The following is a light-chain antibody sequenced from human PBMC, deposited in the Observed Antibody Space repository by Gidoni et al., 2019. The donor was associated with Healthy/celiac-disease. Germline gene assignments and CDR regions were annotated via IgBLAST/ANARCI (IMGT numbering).Light chain of an antibody. J-gene: IGKJ2*01. CDR2: GAS. Sequence: EIVMTQSPATLSVSPGERATLSCSASQSVSSNLAWDQQKPGQAPRLLIYGASTRATGIPARLSGSGSGTEFTLTISSLQSEDFAVYYCQQYNNWPLYTFGQGTKLEIK. CDR1: QSVSSN. V-gene: IGKV3-15*01. CDR3: QQYNNWPLYT.